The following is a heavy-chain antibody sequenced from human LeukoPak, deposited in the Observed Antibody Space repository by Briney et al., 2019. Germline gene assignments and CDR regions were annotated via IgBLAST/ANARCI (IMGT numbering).Heavy chain of an antibody. CDR1: GFTFTNYA. J-gene: IGHJ6*03. Sequence: GGSLRLSCAASGFTFTNYAMSWVRQAPGKGLEWVSSISSSSSYIYYADSVKGRFTISRDNAKNSLYLQMSSLRAEDTAVYYCARDPEHGDYYYYYYMDVWGKGTTVTVSS. CDR3: ARDPEHGDYYYYYYMDV. V-gene: IGHV3-21*06. D-gene: IGHD4-17*01. CDR2: ISSSSSYI.